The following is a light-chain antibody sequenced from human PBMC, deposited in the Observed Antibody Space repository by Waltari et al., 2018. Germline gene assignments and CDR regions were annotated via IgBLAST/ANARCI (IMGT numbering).Light chain of an antibody. CDR2: DGT. V-gene: IGLV2-14*03. Sequence: QLPLTQPAPFSGSPGLSITLSCPATSLDFVFFNFFSWYQQHPGKAPKLIIYDGTNRPSGVSSRFSASKFGNMASLTISGLQADDEADYYCSSYSSSSALRVFGGGTKLTVL. CDR3: SSYSSSSALRV. J-gene: IGLJ3*02. CDR1: SLDFVFFNF.